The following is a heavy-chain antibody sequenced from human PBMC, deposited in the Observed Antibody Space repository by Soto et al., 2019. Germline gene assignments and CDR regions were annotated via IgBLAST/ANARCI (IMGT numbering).Heavy chain of an antibody. D-gene: IGHD1-7*01. CDR3: ARVEYNWNYGPNGMDF. V-gene: IGHV5-10-1*01. Sequence: GESLKVSCKASGHSFKSYWISWVRQMPVKGLEWMGRIDPSDSYTNYSPSFQGHVTISADKSISTAYLQWSSLKASDTAMYYCARVEYNWNYGPNGMDFWGQGTTVTGSS. J-gene: IGHJ6*02. CDR1: GHSFKSYW. CDR2: IDPSDSYT.